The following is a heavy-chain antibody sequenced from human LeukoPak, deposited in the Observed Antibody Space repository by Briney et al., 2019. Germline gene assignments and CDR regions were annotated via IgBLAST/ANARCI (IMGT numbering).Heavy chain of an antibody. V-gene: IGHV1-2*02. CDR3: ARDEHYDSNGYPFDY. D-gene: IGHD3-22*01. CDR1: GYTFTSYG. Sequence: GASVKVSCNASGYTFTSYGISWVRQAPGQGLEWMGWINPNSGGTNYAQRFQGRVTMARDTSISTAYMELSRLRSDDTAVYYCARDEHYDSNGYPFDYWGQGTLVTVSS. CDR2: INPNSGGT. J-gene: IGHJ4*02.